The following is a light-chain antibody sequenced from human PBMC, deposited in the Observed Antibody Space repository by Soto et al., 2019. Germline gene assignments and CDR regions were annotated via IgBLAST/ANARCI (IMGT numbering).Light chain of an antibody. CDR3: QHSCTIPRT. CDR2: AAS. V-gene: IGKV1-5*01. CDR1: QSISSW. J-gene: IGKJ1*01. Sequence: DIQINQARSTLSASVGDRVTITCRDSQSISSWLAWYQQKPGKAPKLLIYAASSLQRGVPSRFSGSCSGAESTLTSSILLPEVFATYCCQHSCTIPRTFGQGTKVDIK.